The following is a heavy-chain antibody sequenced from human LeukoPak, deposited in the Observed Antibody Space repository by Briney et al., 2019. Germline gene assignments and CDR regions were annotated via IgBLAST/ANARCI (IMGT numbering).Heavy chain of an antibody. V-gene: IGHV4-59*08. J-gene: IGHJ4*02. CDR2: IYYSGST. D-gene: IGHD1-26*01. Sequence: SETLSLTCTVSGGSITSYYWSWLRQPPGKGLEWIGFIYYSGSTHYNSSLNSRVTISVDTSRNQFSLRLSSVTAADTAVYYCARHSGRSPPYFDYWGQGTLVTVSS. CDR1: GGSITSYY. CDR3: ARHSGRSPPYFDY.